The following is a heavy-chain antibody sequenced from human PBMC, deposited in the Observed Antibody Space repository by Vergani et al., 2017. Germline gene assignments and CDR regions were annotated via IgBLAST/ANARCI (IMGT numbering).Heavy chain of an antibody. J-gene: IGHJ3*02. CDR3: ARARGFLYDFWSGYDYADAFDI. Sequence: QVQLQESGPGLVKPSETLSLTCTVSGGSISSYYWSWIRQPPGKGLEWIGYIYYSGSTNYNPSLTRRVTISVDTSKNQFSLKLSSVTAADRAVCYCARARGFLYDFWSGYDYADAFDIWGQGTMVTVSS. CDR1: GGSISSYY. V-gene: IGHV4-59*01. D-gene: IGHD3-3*01. CDR2: IYYSGST.